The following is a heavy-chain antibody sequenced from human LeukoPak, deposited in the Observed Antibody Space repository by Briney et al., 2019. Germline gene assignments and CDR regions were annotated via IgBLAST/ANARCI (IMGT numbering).Heavy chain of an antibody. D-gene: IGHD3-10*01. CDR2: TYYRPKFNT. CDR3: ARGSHSSFDY. Sequence: SQTLSLTCAISGDSLSNNNVAWNWIRQSPSRGLEWLGRTYYRPKFNTDYAVSVKSRIAINSDTSKNQFSLQLNSVTPEDTGGYYCARGSHSSFDYWGQGTLVTVSS. V-gene: IGHV6-1*01. J-gene: IGHJ4*02. CDR1: GDSLSNNNVA.